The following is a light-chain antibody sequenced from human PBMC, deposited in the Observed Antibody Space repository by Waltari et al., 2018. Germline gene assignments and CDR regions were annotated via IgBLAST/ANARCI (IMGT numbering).Light chain of an antibody. CDR2: WAS. Sequence: DIVMTQSPDSLAVSLGERATINCKSSQSVLYSSNNKNYLAWYQPKPGQAPKLLIYWASTRESGVPDRFSGSGSGTDFTLTISSLQAEDVAVYYCQQYYSTPLTFGGGTKVEIK. CDR1: QSVLYSSNNKNY. V-gene: IGKV4-1*01. CDR3: QQYYSTPLT. J-gene: IGKJ4*01.